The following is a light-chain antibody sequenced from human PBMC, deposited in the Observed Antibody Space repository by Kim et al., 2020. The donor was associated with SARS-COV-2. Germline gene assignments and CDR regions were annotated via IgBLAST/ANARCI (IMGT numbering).Light chain of an antibody. Sequence: QSALTQPPSASGSLGQSVTMSCTGSSSDVGGYNYVSWYQQQPGKAPKLMIYAVTKRPSGVPDRFSGSKSGNTASLTVSGLQAEDEADYYCSSYAGSNSWVFGGGTKVTV. CDR2: AVT. CDR3: SSYAGSNSWV. J-gene: IGLJ3*02. V-gene: IGLV2-8*01. CDR1: SSDVGGYNY.